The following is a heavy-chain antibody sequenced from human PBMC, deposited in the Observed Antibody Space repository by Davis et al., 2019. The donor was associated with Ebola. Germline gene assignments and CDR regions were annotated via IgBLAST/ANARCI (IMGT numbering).Heavy chain of an antibody. CDR1: GFTFSSYA. CDR2: ISYDGSNK. Sequence: GGSLRLSCAASGFTFSSYAMHWVRQAPGKGLEWVAVISYDGSNKYYADSVKGRFTISRDNSKNTLYLQMNSLRAEDTAVYYCARASHMDVWGQGTTVTVSS. CDR3: ARASHMDV. J-gene: IGHJ6*02. V-gene: IGHV3-30*04.